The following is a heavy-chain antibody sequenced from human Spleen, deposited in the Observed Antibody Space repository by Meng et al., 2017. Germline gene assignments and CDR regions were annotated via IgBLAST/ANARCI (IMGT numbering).Heavy chain of an antibody. CDR1: GYTFTDYF. CDR3: ARAASRWDGSGSYDF. CDR2: INPDSGGT. Sequence: ASVKVSCKASGYTFTDYFMHWVRQAPGQGLEWMGRINPDSGGTNYAQKFQGRVTMTRDTSISTAYMELTRLRSEDTGVYYCARAASRWDGSGSYDFWGQGTLVTVSS. V-gene: IGHV1-2*05. J-gene: IGHJ4*02. D-gene: IGHD3-10*01.